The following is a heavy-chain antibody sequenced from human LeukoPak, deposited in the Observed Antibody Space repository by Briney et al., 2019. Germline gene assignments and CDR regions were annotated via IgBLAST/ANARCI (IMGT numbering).Heavy chain of an antibody. CDR3: ARDVYYAMDV. Sequence: GGSLRLSCAASGFTFSNYNMNWIRQAPGKGLEWISYISSSDSTIYYADSVKGRFTISRDNAENSLYLQMNSLRAEDTAVYYCARDVYYAMDVWGQGTTVTVSS. CDR1: GFTFSNYN. J-gene: IGHJ6*02. CDR2: ISSSDSTI. V-gene: IGHV3-48*01.